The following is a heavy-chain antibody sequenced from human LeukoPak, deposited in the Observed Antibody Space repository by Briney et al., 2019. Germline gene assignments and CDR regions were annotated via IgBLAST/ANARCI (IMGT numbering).Heavy chain of an antibody. V-gene: IGHV3-23*01. CDR2: ISGSGDET. J-gene: IGHJ4*02. CDR1: GFSFSNSA. CDR3: TKADPYYLAN. Sequence: GESLSLSCAASGFSFSNSAMTWVRQGPGKGLECVSSISGSGDETLYADSVKGRFTISRDNPKNTVHLEMSRLRDEDTAVYYCTKADPYYLANWGQGTLVTVSS.